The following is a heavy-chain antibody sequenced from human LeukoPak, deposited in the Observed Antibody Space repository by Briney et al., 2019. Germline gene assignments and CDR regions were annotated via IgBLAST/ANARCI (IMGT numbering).Heavy chain of an antibody. CDR2: ISGSGGST. CDR3: AKDISLFVAVAGTSRYGMDV. D-gene: IGHD6-19*01. Sequence: HPGGSLRLSCAASGFTFSSYAMSWVRQAPGKGLEWVSAISGSGGSTYYADSVKGRFTISRDNAKNSLYLQMNSLRAEDTALYYCAKDISLFVAVAGTSRYGMDVWGQGTTVTVSS. J-gene: IGHJ6*02. CDR1: GFTFSSYA. V-gene: IGHV3-23*01.